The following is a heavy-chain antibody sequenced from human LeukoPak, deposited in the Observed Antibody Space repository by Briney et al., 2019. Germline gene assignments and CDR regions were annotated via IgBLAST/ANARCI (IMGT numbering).Heavy chain of an antibody. V-gene: IGHV3-30*02. D-gene: IGHD2-8*01. J-gene: IGHJ3*02. Sequence: PGGSLRLSCAASGFTFRSRDMHGVRRAPGKGLVGVISVRFDGSDKKYADSVKGRFTISRDNSKNTLCLQVISLRTEDTAMYYCAKSLYPDAFDIWGPGTMVTVS. CDR1: GFTFRSRD. CDR3: AKSLYPDAFDI. CDR2: VRFDGSDK.